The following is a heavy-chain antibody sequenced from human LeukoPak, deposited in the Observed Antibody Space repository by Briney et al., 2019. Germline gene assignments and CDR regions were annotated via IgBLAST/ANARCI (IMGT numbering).Heavy chain of an antibody. CDR3: ARVPRITIFGVVTPYYMDV. Sequence: SETLSLTCTVSGGSIDSSSYYWGWIRQPPGKGLEWIGSIYYSGSTYYNPSLKSRVTISVDTSKNQFSLKLSSVTAADTAVYYCARVPRITIFGVVTPYYMDVWGKGTTVTVSS. CDR2: IYYSGST. D-gene: IGHD3-3*01. J-gene: IGHJ6*03. CDR1: GGSIDSSSYY. V-gene: IGHV4-39*01.